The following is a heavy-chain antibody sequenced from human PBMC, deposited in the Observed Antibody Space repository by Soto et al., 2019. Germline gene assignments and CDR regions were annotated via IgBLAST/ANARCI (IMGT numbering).Heavy chain of an antibody. CDR3: ASGPGLGQTPASRYYYDSSGPGAFDI. D-gene: IGHD3-22*01. CDR1: GYSFTSYW. J-gene: IGHJ3*02. V-gene: IGHV5-51*01. CDR2: IYPGDSDT. Sequence: GESLKISCKGSGYSFTSYWIGWVRQMPGKGLEWMGIIYPGDSDTRYSPSFQGQVTISADKSISTAYLQWSSLKASDTAMYYCASGPGLGQTPASRYYYDSSGPGAFDIWGQGTMVTVSS.